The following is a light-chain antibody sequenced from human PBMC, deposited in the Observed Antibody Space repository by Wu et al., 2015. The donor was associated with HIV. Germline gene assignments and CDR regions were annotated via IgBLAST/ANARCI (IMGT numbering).Light chain of an antibody. CDR2: AAS. Sequence: EIVLTQSPGTLSLSPGERATLSCRASQSVSSSYLAWYQQKPGQAPRLLIYAASSRATGIPDRFSGSGSGTDFTLTISRLEPKDFAVYYCQQYGSSPPLTFGGGTKVEIK. CDR3: QQYGSSPPLT. V-gene: IGKV3-20*01. CDR1: QSVSSSY. J-gene: IGKJ4*01.